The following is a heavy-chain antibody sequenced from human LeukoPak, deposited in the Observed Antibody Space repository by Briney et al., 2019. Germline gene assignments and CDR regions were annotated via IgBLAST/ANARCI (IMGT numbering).Heavy chain of an antibody. CDR1: GDSIRSYS. CDR2: ISYSGST. Sequence: SETLSLTCTVSGDSIRSYSWSWLRQPPGRGLEWIGYISYSGSTKYNPSFKSRVAISGDTSKNQFSLKMTSVTAADTAMYYCARNAVAGQHNWFDPWGQGLRVTVSS. V-gene: IGHV4-59*01. J-gene: IGHJ5*02. D-gene: IGHD6-13*01. CDR3: ARNAVAGQHNWFDP.